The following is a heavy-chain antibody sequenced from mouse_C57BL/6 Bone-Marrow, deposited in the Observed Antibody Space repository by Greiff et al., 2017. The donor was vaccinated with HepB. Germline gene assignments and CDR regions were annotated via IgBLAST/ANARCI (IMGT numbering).Heavy chain of an antibody. J-gene: IGHJ3*01. CDR2: IDPENGDT. Sequence: DVQLQESGAELVRPGASVKLSCTASGFNIKDDYMHWVKQRPEQGLEWIGWIDPENGDTEYASKFQGKATITADTSSNTAYLQLSSLTSEDTAVYYCPGYLLFAYWGQGTLVTVSA. CDR3: PGYLLFAY. V-gene: IGHV14-4*01. CDR1: GFNIKDDY. D-gene: IGHD2-1*01.